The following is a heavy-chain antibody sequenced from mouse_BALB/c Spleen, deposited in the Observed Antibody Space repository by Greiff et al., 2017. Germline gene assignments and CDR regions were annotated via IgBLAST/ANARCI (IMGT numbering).Heavy chain of an antibody. J-gene: IGHJ4*01. CDR2: ISSGGSYT. CDR1: GFTFSSYA. Sequence: EVHLVESGGGLVKPGGSLKLSCAASGFTFSSYAMSWVRQSPEKRLEWVAEISSGGSYTYYPDTVTGRFTISRDNAKNTLYLEMSSLRSEDTAMYYCARDYYYGSSYYAMDYWGQGTSVTVSS. CDR3: ARDYYYGSSYYAMDY. D-gene: IGHD1-1*01. V-gene: IGHV5-9-4*01.